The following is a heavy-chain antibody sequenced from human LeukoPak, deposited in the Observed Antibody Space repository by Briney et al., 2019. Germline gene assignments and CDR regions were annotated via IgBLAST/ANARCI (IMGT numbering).Heavy chain of an antibody. Sequence: PSETLSLTCSVSGGSISSYYWSWIRQPPGKGLEWIGYIYYSGSSVYNPSLKSRLTISVDTSKNQFSLKLTSVTAADTAVYYCARRPLSGPFDYWGQGTLVTVSS. D-gene: IGHD6-19*01. CDR1: GGSISSYY. CDR3: ARRPLSGPFDY. V-gene: IGHV4-59*08. J-gene: IGHJ4*02. CDR2: IYYSGSS.